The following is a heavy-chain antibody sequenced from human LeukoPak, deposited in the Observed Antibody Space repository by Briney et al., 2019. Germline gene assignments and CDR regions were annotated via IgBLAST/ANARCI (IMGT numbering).Heavy chain of an antibody. V-gene: IGHV3-23*01. CDR2: ISGSGGST. CDR3: AKDAEGGGSDY. CDR1: GFTFSSYA. J-gene: IGHJ4*02. D-gene: IGHD2-15*01. Sequence: GGSLRLSCAASGFTFSSYAMSWVRXXXXXXXXXXSAISGSGGSTYYADSVKGRFTISRDNSKNTLYLQMNSLRAEDTAVYYCAKDAEGGGSDYWGQGTLVTVSS.